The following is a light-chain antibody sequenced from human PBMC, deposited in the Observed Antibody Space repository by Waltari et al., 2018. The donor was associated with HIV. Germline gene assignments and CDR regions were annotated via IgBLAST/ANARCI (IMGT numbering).Light chain of an antibody. Sequence: QLVLTQSPSASASLGASVKLTCTLSRGHSSYAIAWHRQQPEKGPRYLMKLNSDGSHSKGDGIPDRFSGSSSGAERYLTISSLQSEDEADYYCQTWGTGIRVFGGGTKLTVL. J-gene: IGLJ3*02. CDR3: QTWGTGIRV. V-gene: IGLV4-69*01. CDR2: LNSDGSH. CDR1: RGHSSYA.